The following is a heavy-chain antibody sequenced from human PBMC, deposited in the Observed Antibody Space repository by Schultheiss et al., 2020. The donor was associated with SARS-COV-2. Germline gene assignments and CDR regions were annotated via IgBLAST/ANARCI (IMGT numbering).Heavy chain of an antibody. Sequence: ASVKVSCKASGYTFTSYGISWVRQAPGQGLEWMGGIIPIFGTANYAQKFQGRVTMTTDTSTNTAYMELRSLRSDDTAVYYCARDIGYDTSGYPFDYWGQGTLVTVSS. V-gene: IGHV1-18*01. D-gene: IGHD3-22*01. CDR1: GYTFTSYG. J-gene: IGHJ4*02. CDR3: ARDIGYDTSGYPFDY. CDR2: IIPIFGTA.